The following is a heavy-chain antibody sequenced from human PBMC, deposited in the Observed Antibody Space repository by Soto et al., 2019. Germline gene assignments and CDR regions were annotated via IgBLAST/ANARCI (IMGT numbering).Heavy chain of an antibody. D-gene: IGHD5-18*01. J-gene: IGHJ6*02. CDR2: ISAYNGNT. CDR1: GYTFTSYG. V-gene: IGHV1-18*01. Sequence: ASVKVSCKASGYTFTSYGISWVRQAPGQGLEWMGWISAYNGNTNYAQKFQGRVTMTADESTSTAYMELSSLRSEDTAVYYCARVDTAMVGYYYYYGMDVWGQGTTVTVSS. CDR3: ARVDTAMVGYYYYYGMDV.